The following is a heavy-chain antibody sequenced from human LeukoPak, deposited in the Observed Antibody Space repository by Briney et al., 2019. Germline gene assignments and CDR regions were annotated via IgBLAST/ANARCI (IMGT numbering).Heavy chain of an antibody. J-gene: IGHJ4*02. CDR2: IYYSGST. Sequence: SQTLSLTCTVSGGSISSGGYYWSWIRQPPGKGLEWIGYIYYSGSTYYNPSLKSRVTISVDTSKNQFSLKLSSVTAADTAVYYCARAAGGHCSSTSCPTPPDYWGQGTLVTVSS. CDR1: GGSISSGGYY. V-gene: IGHV4-31*03. D-gene: IGHD2-2*01. CDR3: ARAAGGHCSSTSCPTPPDY.